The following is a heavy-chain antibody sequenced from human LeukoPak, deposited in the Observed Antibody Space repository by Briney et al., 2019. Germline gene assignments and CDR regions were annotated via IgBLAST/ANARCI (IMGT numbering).Heavy chain of an antibody. Sequence: ASVKVSCTASGYAFTSYYMHWVRQAPGQGLEWMGIINPSGGSTSYAQKFQGRVTMTRDTSTSTVYMELSSLRSEDTAVYYCARVDSEGGDLDYWGQGTLVTVSS. D-gene: IGHD2-21*02. CDR1: GYAFTSYY. V-gene: IGHV1-46*01. CDR3: ARVDSEGGDLDY. CDR2: INPSGGST. J-gene: IGHJ4*02.